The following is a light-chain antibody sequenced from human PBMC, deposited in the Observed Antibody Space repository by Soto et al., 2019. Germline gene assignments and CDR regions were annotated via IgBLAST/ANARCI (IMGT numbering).Light chain of an antibody. Sequence: EIVMTQAQATISLSPRDQYTNSCRASQSVSIKLAWYQQKLGQAPRLLIYDTSTRATGIPARFSGSGSGTEVTLTISSLQPDDFAVYYCQQYRNWPPTIGGGTKVDIK. CDR1: QSVSIK. J-gene: IGKJ4*01. V-gene: IGKV3-15*01. CDR3: QQYRNWPPT. CDR2: DTS.